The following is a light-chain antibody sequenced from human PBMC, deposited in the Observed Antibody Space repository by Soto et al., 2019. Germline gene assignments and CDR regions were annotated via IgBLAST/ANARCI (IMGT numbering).Light chain of an antibody. J-gene: IGKJ2*01. CDR3: MQGTHWPPMYT. CDR1: QSLVYTDGNTY. Sequence: DVVMTQSPLSLPVTLGQPASISCRSSQSLVYTDGNTYLNWFQQRPGLARRRLIYKVSNRDSGVPDRISVSGSGTDCALDVSSVAAEDVGVYYCMQGTHWPPMYTFCQLTRLEIK. CDR2: KVS. V-gene: IGKV2-30*01.